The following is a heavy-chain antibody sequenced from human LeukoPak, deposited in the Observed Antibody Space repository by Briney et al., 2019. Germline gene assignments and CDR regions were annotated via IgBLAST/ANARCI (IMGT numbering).Heavy chain of an antibody. CDR2: IYYSGST. CDR1: RGSISSYF. CDR3: ARQMGPYFDY. V-gene: IGHV4-59*03. J-gene: IGHJ4*02. D-gene: IGHD2-8*01. Sequence: SETLSLTCTVSRGSISSYFWNWIRQPPGKGLEWIGYIYYSGSTKYNPSLKSRVTISVDTSKNQFSLKLSPVTAADTAVYYCARQMGPYFDYWGQGTLVTVSS.